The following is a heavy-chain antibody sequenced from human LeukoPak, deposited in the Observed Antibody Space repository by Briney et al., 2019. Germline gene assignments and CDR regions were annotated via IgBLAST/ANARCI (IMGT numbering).Heavy chain of an antibody. CDR2: INHSGST. Sequence: SETLSLTWALYGGSFSGYYWSWIRQPPGKGLEWIGEINHSGSTNYNPSLKSRVTISVDTSKNQFSLKLSSVTAADTAVYSCARTFSSGWPYYYYYDYMDVWGKGTTVTISS. CDR1: GGSFSGYY. CDR3: ARTFSSGWPYYYYYDYMDV. V-gene: IGHV4-34*01. D-gene: IGHD6-25*01. J-gene: IGHJ6*03.